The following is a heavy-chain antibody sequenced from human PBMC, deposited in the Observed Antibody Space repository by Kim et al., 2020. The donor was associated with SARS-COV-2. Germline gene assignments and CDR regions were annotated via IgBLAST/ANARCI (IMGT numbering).Heavy chain of an antibody. D-gene: IGHD3-3*01. V-gene: IGHV3-21*01. CDR1: GFTFSSYS. Sequence: GGSLRLSCAVSGFTFSSYSMNWVRQAPGKGLEWVSSISSSSSYIYYADSVKGRFTISRDNAKNSLYLQMNSLRAEDTAVYYCARVPTHYDFWSGYFDYWGQGTLVTVSS. J-gene: IGHJ4*02. CDR2: ISSSSSYI. CDR3: ARVPTHYDFWSGYFDY.